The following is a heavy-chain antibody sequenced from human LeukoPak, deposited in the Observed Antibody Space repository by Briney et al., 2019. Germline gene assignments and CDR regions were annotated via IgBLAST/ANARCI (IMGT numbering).Heavy chain of an antibody. J-gene: IGHJ4*02. V-gene: IGHV3-30*04. D-gene: IGHD1-26*01. Sequence: TGGSLRLSCAASGFTFSSYAMHWVRQAPGKGLEWVAVISYDGSNKYYADSVKGRFTISRDNSKNTLSLQMNSLRAEDTALYYCAKGDLPLLYGGAFDSWGQGILVTVSS. CDR2: ISYDGSNK. CDR1: GFTFSSYA. CDR3: AKGDLPLLYGGAFDS.